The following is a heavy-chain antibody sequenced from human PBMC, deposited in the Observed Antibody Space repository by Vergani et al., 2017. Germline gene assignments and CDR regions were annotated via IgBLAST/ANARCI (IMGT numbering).Heavy chain of an antibody. CDR2: IIPILGIA. V-gene: IGHV1-69*04. D-gene: IGHD3-9*01. J-gene: IGHJ5*02. CDR1: GGTFSSYA. Sequence: QVQLVQSGAEVKKPGSSVKVSCKASGGTFSSYAISWVRQAPGQGLEWMGRIIPILGIANYAQKFQGRVTITADKSTSTAYMELSSLRSEDTAVYYCARGAFLTGYYTGWFDPWGQGTLVTVSS. CDR3: ARGAFLTGYYTGWFDP.